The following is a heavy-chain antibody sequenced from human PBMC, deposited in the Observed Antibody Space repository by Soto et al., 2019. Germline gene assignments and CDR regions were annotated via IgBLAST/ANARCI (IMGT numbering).Heavy chain of an antibody. CDR3: ESGLKEESAWIKYYYGMEF. D-gene: IGHD5-12*01. CDR2: ISYEGSNK. Sequence: GGSLRLSCAASGFTLSSYAMQLVRQAPGKGLEWVAFISYEGSNKYYGDCVKGRLTSARENCKTTIYTQMNSLRAEGTAVYYCESGLKEESAWIKYYYGMEFWGQGTRVTVS. J-gene: IGHJ6*02. V-gene: IGHV3-30-3*01. CDR1: GFTLSSYA.